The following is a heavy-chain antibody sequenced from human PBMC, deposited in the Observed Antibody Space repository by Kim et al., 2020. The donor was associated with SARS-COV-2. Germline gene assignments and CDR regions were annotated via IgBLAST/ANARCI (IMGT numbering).Heavy chain of an antibody. Sequence: ASVKVSCKASGYTFTSYYMHWVRQAPGQGLEWMGIINPSGGSTSYAQKFQGRVTITRDTSTSTVYMELSSLRSEDTAVYYCARDPIIGGIVGARPLDYWGQGTLVTVSS. V-gene: IGHV1-46*01. CDR3: ARDPIIGGIVGARPLDY. CDR2: INPSGGST. CDR1: GYTFTSYY. D-gene: IGHD1-26*01. J-gene: IGHJ4*02.